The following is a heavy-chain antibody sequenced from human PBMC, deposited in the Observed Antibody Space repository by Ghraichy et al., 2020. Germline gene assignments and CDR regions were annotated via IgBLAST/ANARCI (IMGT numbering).Heavy chain of an antibody. V-gene: IGHV4-59*01. Sequence: SETLSLTCTVSGGSISSYYWSWIRQPPGKGLEWIGYIYYSGSTNYNPSLKSRVTISVDTSKNQFSLKLSSVTAADTAVYYCARGGVAMGGAFDIWGQGTMVTVSS. D-gene: IGHD1-26*01. CDR2: IYYSGST. CDR3: ARGGVAMGGAFDI. J-gene: IGHJ3*02. CDR1: GGSISSYY.